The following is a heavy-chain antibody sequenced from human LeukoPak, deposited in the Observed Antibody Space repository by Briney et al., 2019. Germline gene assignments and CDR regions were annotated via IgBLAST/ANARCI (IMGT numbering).Heavy chain of an antibody. Sequence: GGPLRLSCPPSGLTFGSYALSGVGRAPGKGLGWVSAISAGGGDTYYTDSVKGRFTISRDNSKNTLNLQMNSLRTEDTAVYYCAKDYPGNTYYWGQGILVTVSS. J-gene: IGHJ4*02. CDR3: AKDYPGNTYY. CDR2: ISAGGGDT. V-gene: IGHV3-23*01. D-gene: IGHD1-7*01. CDR1: GLTFGSYA.